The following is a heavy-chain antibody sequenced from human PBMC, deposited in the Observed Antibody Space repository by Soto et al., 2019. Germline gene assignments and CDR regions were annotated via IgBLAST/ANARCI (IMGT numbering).Heavy chain of an antibody. CDR2: VYNSDTT. V-gene: IGHV4-59*01. Sequence: SETVSLTGTDANNSISGDCRSWIRQPPGKGLEWIGYVYNSDTTAYNPSLKSRVTMSADTTKNQFSLNLSFATAADTAVYYCARDNWRQYGSSWRYYGLDVWGQGTTVTVSS. J-gene: IGHJ6*02. CDR3: ARDNWRQYGSSWRYYGLDV. D-gene: IGHD6-13*01. CDR1: NNSISGDC.